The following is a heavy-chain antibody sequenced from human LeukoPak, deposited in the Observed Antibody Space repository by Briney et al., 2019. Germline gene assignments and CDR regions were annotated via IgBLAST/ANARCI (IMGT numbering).Heavy chain of an antibody. CDR2: IYSGGST. CDR3: ARFIPDSSGYYDY. D-gene: IGHD3-22*01. CDR1: GFTVSSNY. J-gene: IGHJ4*02. Sequence: GGSLRLSCAASGFTVSSNYMSWVRQAPGKGLEWVSVIYSGGSTYYADSVKGRFTISRDNSKNTLHLQMNSLRAEDTAVYYCARFIPDSSGYYDYWGQGTLVTVSS. V-gene: IGHV3-53*01.